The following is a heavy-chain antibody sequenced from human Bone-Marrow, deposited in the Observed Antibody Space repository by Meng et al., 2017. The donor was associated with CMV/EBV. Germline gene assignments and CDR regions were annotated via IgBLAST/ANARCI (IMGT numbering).Heavy chain of an antibody. J-gene: IGHJ6*02. D-gene: IGHD3-16*01. V-gene: IGHV1-58*01. CDR2: IVVGSDNT. Sequence: SVKVSCKASGFTFTSSAVQWVRQARGQCLEWIGWIVVGSDNTNYAQKFQERVTITRDMSTSTAYMELSSLRSEDTAVYYCARGELSFLTGYHPGYYGMDVWGQGTTVTVSS. CDR3: ARGELSFLTGYHPGYYGMDV. CDR1: GFTFTSSA.